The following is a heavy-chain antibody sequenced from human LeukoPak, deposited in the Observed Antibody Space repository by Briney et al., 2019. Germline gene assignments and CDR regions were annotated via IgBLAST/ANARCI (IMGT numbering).Heavy chain of an antibody. CDR3: AKDAPHGETRPPYGMDV. D-gene: IGHD3-10*01. V-gene: IGHV3-23*01. CDR1: GFTFSSYA. CDR2: ISGSGGNT. Sequence: GGSLRLSCAASGFTFSSYAMSWVRHAPGRGREWVSAISGSGGNTDYADSVKGRFTISRDNSKNTLYLQMNSLRAEETAVYYCAKDAPHGETRPPYGMDVWGQGTTVTVSS. J-gene: IGHJ6*02.